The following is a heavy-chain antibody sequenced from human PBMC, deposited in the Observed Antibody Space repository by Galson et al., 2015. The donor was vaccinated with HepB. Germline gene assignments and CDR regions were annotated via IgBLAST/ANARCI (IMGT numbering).Heavy chain of an antibody. V-gene: IGHV2-70*01. D-gene: IGHD3-22*01. Sequence: PALVKPTQTLTLTCTFSGFSLSTSGMCVSWIRQPPGKALEWLALIDWDDDKYHSTSLKTRLTISKDTSKNQVVLTMTNMDPVDTATYYCARVYDSSGYYYVFDYWGQGTLVTVSS. J-gene: IGHJ4*02. CDR1: GFSLSTSGMC. CDR2: IDWDDDK. CDR3: ARVYDSSGYYYVFDY.